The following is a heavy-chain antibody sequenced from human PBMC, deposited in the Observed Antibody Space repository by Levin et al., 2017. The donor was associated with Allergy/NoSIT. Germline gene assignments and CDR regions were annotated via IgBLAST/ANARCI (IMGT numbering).Heavy chain of an antibody. D-gene: IGHD1-26*01. CDR2: VSFDGTNR. J-gene: IGHJ6*02. V-gene: IGHV3-30*03. CDR1: GFTFSYYV. Sequence: GESLKISCVASGFTFSYYVIHWVRPAPGKGLEWVAVVSFDGTNRYFGDSVKGRFSISRDNSKNTVYLQLCRLRAEDTAVSHFSTAHGLATPDMWEGYYAFGMDVWGQGTAVTVSS. CDR3: STAHGLATPDMWEGYYAFGMDV.